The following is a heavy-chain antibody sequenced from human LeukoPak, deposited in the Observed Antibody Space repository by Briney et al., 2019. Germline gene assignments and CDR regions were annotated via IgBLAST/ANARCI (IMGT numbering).Heavy chain of an antibody. Sequence: GGSLRLSCAASGFTFSSYGMHWVRQAPGKGLEWVAVIWHDGSNKYYADSVKGRFTISRDNSKNTLYLQMNSLRAEDTAVYFCARAIGVVDCGTQTCYPYHFDKWGRGTLVTVSS. CDR3: ARAIGVVDCGTQTCYPYHFDK. CDR1: GFTFSSYG. D-gene: IGHD2-21*01. J-gene: IGHJ4*02. V-gene: IGHV3-33*01. CDR2: IWHDGSNK.